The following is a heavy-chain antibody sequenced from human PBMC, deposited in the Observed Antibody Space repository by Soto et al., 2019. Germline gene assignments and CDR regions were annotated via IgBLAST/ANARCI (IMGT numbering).Heavy chain of an antibody. J-gene: IGHJ6*02. CDR2: ISSSSSYI. CDR3: ARQGYCSGGSCYGPYGMDV. CDR1: GFTFSSYS. V-gene: IGHV3-21*01. Sequence: EVQLVESGGGLVKPGGSLRLSCAASGFTFSSYSMNWVRQAPGKGLEWVSSISSSSSYIYYADSVKGRFTISRDNAKNSLYLQMNSLSAEATAVYYCARQGYCSGGSCYGPYGMDVWGQGTTVTVSS. D-gene: IGHD2-15*01.